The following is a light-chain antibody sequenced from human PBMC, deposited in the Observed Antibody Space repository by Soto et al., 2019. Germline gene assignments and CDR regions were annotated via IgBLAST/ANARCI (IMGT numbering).Light chain of an antibody. CDR1: QSLSGTF. CDR3: QQYGSSPRT. CDR2: DAS. V-gene: IGKV3-20*01. Sequence: EIVLTQSPGTLSLSPGERSTLSCRTGQSLSGTFLAWYQQEPGLAPRLLIYDASSRATGVPDRFSGSGSGTDFTLTINRLEPEDFAVYYCQQYGSSPRTCGQGNKGDIK. J-gene: IGKJ1*01.